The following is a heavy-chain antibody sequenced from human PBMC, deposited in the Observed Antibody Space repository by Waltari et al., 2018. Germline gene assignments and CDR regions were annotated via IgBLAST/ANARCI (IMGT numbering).Heavy chain of an antibody. CDR2: ISGSGMTYI. D-gene: IGHD6-19*01. J-gene: IGHJ4*02. CDR3: TRDLYASGGDYFDP. CDR1: GFLFSSFD. V-gene: IGHV3-21*01. Sequence: DVQLVESGGGLVKPGGSLRLSCAASGFLFSSFDLNWVRQAPGKGLWWVAFISGSGMTYIFYTDSVKGRFTISSDNAKNSLYLQMNSLSAEDTAVYYCTRDLYASGGDYFDPWGQGTSVTVSS.